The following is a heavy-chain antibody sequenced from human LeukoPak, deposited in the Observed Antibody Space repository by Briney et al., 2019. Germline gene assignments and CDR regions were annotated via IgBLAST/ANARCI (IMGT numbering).Heavy chain of an antibody. V-gene: IGHV3-64D*06. D-gene: IGHD6-6*01. Sequence: GGSLRLSCSASGFTFSSYAKHWVRQAPGKGLEYVSAISSNGGSTYYADSVKGRFTISRDNSKNTLYLQMSSLRAEDTAVYYCVKDGSRQLGPFDYWGQGTLVTVSS. CDR1: GFTFSSYA. J-gene: IGHJ4*02. CDR3: VKDGSRQLGPFDY. CDR2: ISSNGGST.